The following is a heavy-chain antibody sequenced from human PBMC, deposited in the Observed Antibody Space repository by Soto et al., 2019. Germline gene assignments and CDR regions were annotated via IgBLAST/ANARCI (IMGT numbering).Heavy chain of an antibody. V-gene: IGHV1-69*01. D-gene: IGHD2-2*01. J-gene: IGHJ4*02. CDR2: IIPIFGTA. CDR1: GDTFSSYA. Sequence: QVQLVQSVAEVKKPGSSVKVSCKASGDTFSSYAISWVRQAPGQGLEWMGGIIPIFGTANYAQTFQGRVTITADESTSTAYMDLSSLRSEDTAVYYCARGVVPAANEEYYFDYWGQGTLVTVSS. CDR3: ARGVVPAANEEYYFDY.